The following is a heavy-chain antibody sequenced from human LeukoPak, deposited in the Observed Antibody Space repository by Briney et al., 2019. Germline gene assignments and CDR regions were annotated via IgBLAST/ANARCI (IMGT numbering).Heavy chain of an antibody. CDR2: MGGSDSVT. D-gene: IGHD3-10*01. CDR3: AKWPDYGSGSSLDY. Sequence: GGSLRLSCAASGFTFSSYAMHWVRQAPGKGLEWVSGMGGSDSVTYYADSVKGRFTISRDNSKNTLFLQMNSLRAEDTAVYYCAKWPDYGSGSSLDYWGQGTLVTVSS. CDR1: GFTFSSYA. V-gene: IGHV3-23*01. J-gene: IGHJ4*02.